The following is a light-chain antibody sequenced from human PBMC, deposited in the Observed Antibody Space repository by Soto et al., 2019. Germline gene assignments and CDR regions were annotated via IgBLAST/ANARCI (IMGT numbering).Light chain of an antibody. Sequence: EIVLTQSPGTLSLSPGERATLSCRASQSVSSSYLAWYQQKPGQTPRLLIYGASSRATGIPDRFSGSWSGTDFTLTISRLEPEDFAVYYRQQFGNSPYSFGQGTKLDIK. CDR1: QSVSSSY. V-gene: IGKV3-20*01. CDR3: QQFGNSPYS. CDR2: GAS. J-gene: IGKJ2*03.